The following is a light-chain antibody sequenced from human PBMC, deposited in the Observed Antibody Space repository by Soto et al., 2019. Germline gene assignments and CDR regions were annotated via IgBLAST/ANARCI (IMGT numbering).Light chain of an antibody. CDR3: QQCYSSPRT. CDR1: QSISSY. CDR2: AAS. J-gene: IGKJ1*01. Sequence: DIQVTQSPSFLSASVGDRVTITCRASQSISSYLNWYQQKVGRAPTLLIYAASSLQSGVPSRFSGGGSGTDFTLTISSLQPEDFAMYFCQQCYSSPRTFGQGTKV. V-gene: IGKV1-39*01.